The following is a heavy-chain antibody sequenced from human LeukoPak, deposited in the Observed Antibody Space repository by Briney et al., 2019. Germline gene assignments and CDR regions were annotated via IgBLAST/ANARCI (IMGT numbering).Heavy chain of an antibody. CDR2: IRYDGSNK. Sequence: GGSLRLSCAASGFTFSSYGMHWVRRAPGKGLEWVAFIRYDGSNKYYADSVKGRFTISRDNSKNTLYLQMNSLRAEDTAVYYCAKDRYYGSGSPPAAWGQGTMVTVSS. V-gene: IGHV3-30*02. CDR1: GFTFSSYG. CDR3: AKDRYYGSGSPPAA. D-gene: IGHD3-10*01. J-gene: IGHJ3*01.